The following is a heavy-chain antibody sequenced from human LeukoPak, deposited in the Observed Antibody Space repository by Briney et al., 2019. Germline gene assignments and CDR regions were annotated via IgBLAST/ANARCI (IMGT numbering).Heavy chain of an antibody. CDR3: AKPVAGTGYFDY. Sequence: PGGSLRLSCAASGFTFSSYAMSWVRQAPGKELEWVAVISGSGGTTYYADSVKGRFTISRDNSKNTVDLQMESLRAEDTAVYYCAKPVAGTGYFDYWGQGTLVTVSS. V-gene: IGHV3-23*01. D-gene: IGHD6-19*01. CDR1: GFTFSSYA. J-gene: IGHJ4*02. CDR2: ISGSGGTT.